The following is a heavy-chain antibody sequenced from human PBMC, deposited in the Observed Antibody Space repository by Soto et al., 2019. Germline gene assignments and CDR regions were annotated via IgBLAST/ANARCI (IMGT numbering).Heavy chain of an antibody. J-gene: IGHJ6*02. CDR1: GFTFSNYG. V-gene: IGHV3-33*01. Sequence: GGSLRLSCAASGFTFSNYGMHWVRQAPGKGLEWVAVIWYDGSNKYYADSVKGRFTISRDNSKNTLYLQMNSLRAEDTAVYYCARVSGHYEKYYYYGMDVWGQGTTVTVSS. CDR2: IWYDGSNK. CDR3: ARVSGHYEKYYYYGMDV. D-gene: IGHD3-3*01.